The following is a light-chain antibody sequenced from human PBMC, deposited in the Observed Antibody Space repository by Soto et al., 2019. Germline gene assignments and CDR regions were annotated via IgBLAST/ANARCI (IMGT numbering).Light chain of an antibody. CDR1: SSNIGSNT. J-gene: IGLJ2*01. CDR3: AAWDDSLNGVV. V-gene: IGLV1-44*01. Sequence: QSVLTQPPSASGTPGQRVTISCSGSSSNIGSNTVNWYQQFPGTAPRLLIYRSNQRPSGVPDRFSGSTSGTSASLAISGLQSEDEADYHCAAWDDSLNGVVFGGGTKLTVL. CDR2: RSN.